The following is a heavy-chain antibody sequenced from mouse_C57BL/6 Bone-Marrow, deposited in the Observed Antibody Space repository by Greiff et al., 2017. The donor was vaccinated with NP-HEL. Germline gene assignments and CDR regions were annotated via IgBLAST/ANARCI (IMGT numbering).Heavy chain of an antibody. V-gene: IGHV1-39*01. CDR2: ITPNYGTT. D-gene: IGHD2-4*01. CDR1: GYSFTDYN. CDR3: ARLGDYDFDY. Sequence: VQLKQSGPELVKPGASVKISCKASGYSFTDYNMNWVQQSHGKSLEWIGVITPNYGTTSYNQKFKGKATLTVDQSSSTAYMQLNSLTSEDSAVYYCARLGDYDFDYWGQGTTLTVSS. J-gene: IGHJ2*01.